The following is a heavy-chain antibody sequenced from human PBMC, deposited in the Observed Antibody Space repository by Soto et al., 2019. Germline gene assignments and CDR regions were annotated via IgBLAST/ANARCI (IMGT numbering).Heavy chain of an antibody. J-gene: IGHJ4*02. Sequence: PSETLSLTCTVSGGSISSGGYYWSWIRQHPGKGLEWIGYIYYSGSTNYNPSLKSRVTISVDTSKNQFSLKLSSVTAAVTAVYYCARLIAAVVPAAGSLWGQGTLVTVSS. CDR3: ARLIAAVVPAAGSL. D-gene: IGHD2-2*01. CDR2: IYYSGST. V-gene: IGHV4-31*03. CDR1: GGSISSGGYY.